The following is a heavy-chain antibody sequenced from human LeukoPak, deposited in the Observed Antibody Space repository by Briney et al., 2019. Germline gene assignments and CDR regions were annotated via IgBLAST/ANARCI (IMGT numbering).Heavy chain of an antibody. CDR3: ATGLVNDAFDI. V-gene: IGHV1-24*01. J-gene: IGHJ3*02. CDR1: GYTLTELS. CDR2: FDPEDGET. Sequence: ASVKVSCKVSGYTLTELSMHWVRQAPGKGLEWVGGFDPEDGETIYAQEFQGRVTMTEDTSTDKAYMDLRSLRTEDTAGYYCATGLVNDAFDIWGQGTMVTVSS. D-gene: IGHD2-21*01.